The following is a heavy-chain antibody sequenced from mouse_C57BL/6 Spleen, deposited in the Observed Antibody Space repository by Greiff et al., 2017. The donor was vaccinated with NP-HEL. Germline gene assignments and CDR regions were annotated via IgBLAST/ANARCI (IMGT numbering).Heavy chain of an antibody. CDR1: GYAFSSSW. Sequence: VQLQQSGPELVKPGASVKISCKASGYAFSSSWMNWVKQRPGKGLEWIGRIYPGDGDTNYNGKFKGKATLTADKSSSTAYMQLSSLTSEDSAVYCCARELTGTPYWGQGTTLTVSS. V-gene: IGHV1-82*01. D-gene: IGHD4-1*01. CDR2: IYPGDGDT. CDR3: ARELTGTPY. J-gene: IGHJ2*01.